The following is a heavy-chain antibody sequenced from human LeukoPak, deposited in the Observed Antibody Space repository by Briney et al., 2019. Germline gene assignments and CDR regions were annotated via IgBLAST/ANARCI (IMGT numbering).Heavy chain of an antibody. CDR3: AKKGIAAAGWFDP. D-gene: IGHD6-13*01. CDR2: ISGSGAST. J-gene: IGHJ5*02. CDR1: GFTFSTYA. Sequence: GGSLRLSCAASGFTFSTYAMSWVRQAPGKGLEWVSAISGSGASTYYADSVKGRFTISRDNSKNTLYLQVNSLRAEDTAVYYCAKKGIAAAGWFDPWGQGTLVTVSS. V-gene: IGHV3-23*01.